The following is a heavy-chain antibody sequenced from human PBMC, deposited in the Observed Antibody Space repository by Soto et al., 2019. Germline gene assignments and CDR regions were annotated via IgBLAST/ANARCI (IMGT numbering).Heavy chain of an antibody. D-gene: IGHD3-22*01. CDR1: GGSISSSCYY. CDR3: ARDRRNYYDSSGYWVLWYFDL. CDR2: IYCSGST. V-gene: IGHV4-39*02. J-gene: IGHJ2*01. Sequence: SETLSLTCTVSGGSISSSCYYWGWIRQPPGKGLEWIGSIYCSGSTYYNPSLKSRFTISRDNAKNSLYLQMNSLRAEDTAVYYCARDRRNYYDSSGYWVLWYFDLWGRGTLVTVSS.